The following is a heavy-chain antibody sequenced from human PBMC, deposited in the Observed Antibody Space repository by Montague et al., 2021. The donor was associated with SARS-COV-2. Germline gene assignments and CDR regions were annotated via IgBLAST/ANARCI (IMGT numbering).Heavy chain of an antibody. CDR1: GGSFSGYY. J-gene: IGHJ6*02. CDR2: ISHSGGT. D-gene: IGHD3-10*01. Sequence: SETLSLTCAVYGGSFSGYYWCWIRQPQGKGLEWIGEISHSGGTNYNPSLTSRVTISVDTSKNQFTLKLSSVTAADTAVYYCARVRYYGSGTSLGMDVWGQGTMVTVSS. V-gene: IGHV4-34*01. CDR3: ARVRYYGSGTSLGMDV.